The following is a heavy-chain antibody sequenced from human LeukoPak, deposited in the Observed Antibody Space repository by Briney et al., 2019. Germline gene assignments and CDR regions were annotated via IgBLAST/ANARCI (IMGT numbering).Heavy chain of an antibody. D-gene: IGHD1-26*01. Sequence: GGSLRLSCAASGFPFSSYAMHWVRQAPGKGLEYVSAISDSGGSTYYADSVKGRFTISRDNSKNTLYLQMSSLRAEDTAVYCYAKDRNCGSYLVVDFDNRGQGALVTVSP. CDR2: ISDSGGST. CDR3: AKDRNCGSYLVVDFDN. CDR1: GFPFSSYA. V-gene: IGHV3-64D*09. J-gene: IGHJ4*02.